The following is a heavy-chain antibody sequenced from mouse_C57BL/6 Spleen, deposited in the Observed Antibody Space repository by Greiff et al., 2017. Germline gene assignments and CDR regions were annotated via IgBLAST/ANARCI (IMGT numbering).Heavy chain of an antibody. CDR1: GYTFTSYW. J-gene: IGHJ2*01. CDR2: IYPGSGST. V-gene: IGHV1-55*01. D-gene: IGHD2-1*01. Sequence: QVQLQQPGAELVKPGASVKMSCKASGYTFTSYWITWVKQRPGQGLEWIGEIYPGSGSTNYNEKFKSKATLTVDTSSSTAYMQLSSLTSEDSAVYYCARYLLSLYYFDYWGQGTTLTVSS. CDR3: ARYLLSLYYFDY.